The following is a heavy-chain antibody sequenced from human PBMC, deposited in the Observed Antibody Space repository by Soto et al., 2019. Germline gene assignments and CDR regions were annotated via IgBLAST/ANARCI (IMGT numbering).Heavy chain of an antibody. J-gene: IGHJ6*02. CDR1: GFTFSSYA. Sequence: QVQLVESGGGVVQPGRSLRLSCAASGFTFSSYAMHWVRQAPGKGLEWVAVISYDGSNKYYADSVKGLFTISRDNSKNTLYLQMNSLRAEDTAVYYCARDIPRYGDYPHDYYYYGMDVWGQGTTVTVSS. D-gene: IGHD4-17*01. CDR2: ISYDGSNK. CDR3: ARDIPRYGDYPHDYYYYGMDV. V-gene: IGHV3-30-3*01.